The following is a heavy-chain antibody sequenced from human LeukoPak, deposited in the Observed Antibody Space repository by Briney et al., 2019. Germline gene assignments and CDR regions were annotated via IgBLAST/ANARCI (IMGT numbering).Heavy chain of an antibody. Sequence: SETLSLTCTVSGVSISSYYCSWIRQTAGKGLEWIGRIYSSGSTNYNPSLKSRVTMSVDTSKNQFSLKLSSVTAADTAVYYCARDLYYGSGSYWFGPWGQGTLVTVSS. D-gene: IGHD3-10*01. J-gene: IGHJ5*02. CDR1: GVSISSYY. CDR2: IYSSGST. V-gene: IGHV4-4*07. CDR3: ARDLYYGSGSYWFGP.